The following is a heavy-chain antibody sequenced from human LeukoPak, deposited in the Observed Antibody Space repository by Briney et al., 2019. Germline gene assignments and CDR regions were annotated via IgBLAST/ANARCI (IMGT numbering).Heavy chain of an antibody. CDR1: GVSFDDYY. D-gene: IGHD4-17*01. CDR2: INHSGYT. Sequence: SETLPLTCAVSGVSFDDYYWGWVRQPPGKGLEWIGEINHSGYTNDSPSLKSRVTLSIDTSRKQFSLNLRSVTVADAGIYYCTRMTTGHDYWGQGTLVTVSS. V-gene: IGHV4-34*01. J-gene: IGHJ4*02. CDR3: TRMTTGHDY.